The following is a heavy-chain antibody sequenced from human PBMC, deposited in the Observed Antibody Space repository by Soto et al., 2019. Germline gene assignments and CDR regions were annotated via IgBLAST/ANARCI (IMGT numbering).Heavy chain of an antibody. CDR3: AKAGAGVANFDY. Sequence: PGGSLRLSCAASGFTFSTNLMHWVRQAPGKGLVWVSRINSEGTNAAYADSVQGRFTISRDNAKNTLYLQMNSPTGEDTAVYYCAKAGAGVANFDYWGQGTLVTVSS. D-gene: IGHD3-3*01. V-gene: IGHV3-74*01. J-gene: IGHJ4*02. CDR2: INSEGTNA. CDR1: GFTFSTNL.